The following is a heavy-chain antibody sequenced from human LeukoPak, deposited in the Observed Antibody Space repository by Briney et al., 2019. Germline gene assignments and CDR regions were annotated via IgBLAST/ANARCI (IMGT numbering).Heavy chain of an antibody. Sequence: GGSLRLSCAASGFTFSSYSMNWVRQAPGKGLECVSYISSSSSTIYYADSVKGRFTIARDNAKNSLYLQMNSLRAEDTAVYYCAGGGYSYGSPLWGQGTLVTVSS. V-gene: IGHV3-48*04. J-gene: IGHJ4*02. CDR1: GFTFSSYS. D-gene: IGHD5-18*01. CDR3: AGGGYSYGSPL. CDR2: ISSSSSTI.